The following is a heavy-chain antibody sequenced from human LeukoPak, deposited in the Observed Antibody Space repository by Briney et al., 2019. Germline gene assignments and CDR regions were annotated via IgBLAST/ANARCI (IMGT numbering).Heavy chain of an antibody. V-gene: IGHV4-38-2*02. CDR1: DYSISSGYY. CDR2: INHSGST. CDR3: ARDSNGYYYNYMDV. D-gene: IGHD4-11*01. Sequence: SEPLSLTCTVSDYSISSGYYWGWIRQPPGKGLEWIGNINHSGSTNYNPSLKSRVTISVDTSKNHFSLKLSSVTAADTAVYYCARDSNGYYYNYMDVWGKGTTVTVSS. J-gene: IGHJ6*03.